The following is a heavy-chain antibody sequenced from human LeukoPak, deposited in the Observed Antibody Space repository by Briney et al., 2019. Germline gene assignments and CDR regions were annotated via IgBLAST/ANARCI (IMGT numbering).Heavy chain of an antibody. V-gene: IGHV4-59*01. Sequence: QASETLSLTCSVSGGSITTYYWSWVRQAPGKELEWIAYRYYGGSTYYNPSLKSRVTISVDTSKNYFSLKLSSVTAADTAIYYCASFKGSPFTYGPYYFDYWGQGTLVSVSS. CDR1: GGSITTYY. CDR2: RYYGGST. J-gene: IGHJ4*02. D-gene: IGHD3-10*01. CDR3: ASFKGSPFTYGPYYFDY.